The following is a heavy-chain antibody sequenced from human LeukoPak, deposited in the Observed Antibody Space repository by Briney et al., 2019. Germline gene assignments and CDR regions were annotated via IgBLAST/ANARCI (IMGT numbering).Heavy chain of an antibody. V-gene: IGHV4-59*01. CDR1: GGSISSYY. J-gene: IGHJ3*02. CDR2: IYYSGST. Sequence: SEALSLTCTVSGGSISSYYWSWIRQPPGKGLEWIGYIYYSGSTNYNPSLKSRVTISVDTSKNQFSLKLSSVTAADTAVYYCARTGATRKNDAFDIWGQGTMVTVSS. D-gene: IGHD1-26*01. CDR3: ARTGATRKNDAFDI.